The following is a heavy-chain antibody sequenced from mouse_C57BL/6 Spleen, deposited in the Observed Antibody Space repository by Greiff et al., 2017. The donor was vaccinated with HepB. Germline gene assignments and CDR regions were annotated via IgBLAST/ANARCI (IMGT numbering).Heavy chain of an antibody. CDR2: ISNGGGST. D-gene: IGHD3-3*01. CDR1: GFTFSDYY. CDR3: ARRREMDY. Sequence: EVHLVESGGGLVQPGGSLKLSCAASGFTFSDYYMYWVRQTPEKRLEWVAYISNGGGSTYYPDTVKGRFTISRDNAKNTLYLQMSRLKSEDTAMYYCARRREMDYWGQGTSVTVSS. J-gene: IGHJ4*01. V-gene: IGHV5-12*01.